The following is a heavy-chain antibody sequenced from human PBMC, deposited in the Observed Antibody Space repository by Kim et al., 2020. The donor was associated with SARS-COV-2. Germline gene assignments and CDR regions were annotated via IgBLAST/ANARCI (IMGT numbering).Heavy chain of an antibody. D-gene: IGHD1-1*01. Sequence: GGSLRLSCAASGFTFSSYAMSWVRQAPGKGPEWVSLVSGSGGSTYHADSVKGRFAISRDNSKKTLYLQMNSLRAADTALYYCAKGEINNWSFFDYWGQGT. CDR1: GFTFSSYA. CDR2: VSGSGGST. V-gene: IGHV3-23*01. CDR3: AKGEINNWSFFDY. J-gene: IGHJ4*02.